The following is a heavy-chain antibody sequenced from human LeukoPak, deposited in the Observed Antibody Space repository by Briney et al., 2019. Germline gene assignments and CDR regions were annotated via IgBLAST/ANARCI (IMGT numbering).Heavy chain of an antibody. Sequence: GGPLRLSCAASGFTVSSNYMSWVRQAPGKGLEWVSAISGSGGSTYYADSVKGRFTISRDNSKNTLYLQMNSLRAEDTAVYYCANRGYCSGGSCYYFDYWGQGTLVTVSS. V-gene: IGHV3-23*01. CDR2: ISGSGGST. J-gene: IGHJ4*02. CDR3: ANRGYCSGGSCYYFDY. D-gene: IGHD2-15*01. CDR1: GFTVSSNY.